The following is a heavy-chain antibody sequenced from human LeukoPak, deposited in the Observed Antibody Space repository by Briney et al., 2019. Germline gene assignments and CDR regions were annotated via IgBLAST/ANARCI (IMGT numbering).Heavy chain of an antibody. V-gene: IGHV3-21*01. CDR3: ARDDYGDYGGSAELDY. CDR2: ISSSSSYI. Sequence: GGSLRLSCAASGFTFSSYSMNWVRQAPGKGLEWVSSISSSSSYIYYADSVKGRFTISRDNAKNSLYLQMNSLRAEDTAVYYCARDDYGDYGGSAELDYWGQDTLVPVSS. CDR1: GFTFSSYS. J-gene: IGHJ4*02. D-gene: IGHD4-17*01.